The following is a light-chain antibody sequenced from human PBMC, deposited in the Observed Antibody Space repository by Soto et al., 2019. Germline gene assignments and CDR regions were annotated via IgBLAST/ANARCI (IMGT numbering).Light chain of an antibody. CDR2: SNN. Sequence: QAVLTQPPSASGTPGQRVTISCSGSSSNIGSNTVNWYQQLPGTAPKLLIYSNNQRPSGVPDRFSGSESGTSASLAISGLQSEDEADDYCASWDDSLNGVVFGGGTKLTVL. J-gene: IGLJ2*01. CDR3: ASWDDSLNGVV. CDR1: SSNIGSNT. V-gene: IGLV1-44*01.